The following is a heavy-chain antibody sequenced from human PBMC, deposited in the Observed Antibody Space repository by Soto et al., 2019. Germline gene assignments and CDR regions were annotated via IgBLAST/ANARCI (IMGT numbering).Heavy chain of an antibody. D-gene: IGHD3-3*01. Sequence: GGSLRLSCAASGFTFNSYAMSWVRQAPGKGLEWVASISGNSGITYYADPVKGRLTISRDNSKNTLYLQMNSLRAEDTAVYYCAPSWDFWSGHYPNRGLGYWGQGTLVTVSS. CDR3: APSWDFWSGHYPNRGLGY. J-gene: IGHJ4*02. V-gene: IGHV3-23*01. CDR2: ISGNSGIT. CDR1: GFTFNSYA.